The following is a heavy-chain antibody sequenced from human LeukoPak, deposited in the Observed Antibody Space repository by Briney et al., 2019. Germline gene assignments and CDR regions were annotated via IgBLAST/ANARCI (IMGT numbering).Heavy chain of an antibody. CDR1: GFTFSDYW. CDR2: IKQDGSEK. J-gene: IGHJ4*02. D-gene: IGHD3-16*02. Sequence: PGGSLRLSCAASGFTFSDYWMSWVRQAPGKGLEWVANIKQDGSEKYYVDSVKGRFTISRDNAKNSLYLQMNSLRAEDTAVYYCARDGVITFGGVIVAGYWGQGTLVTVSS. V-gene: IGHV3-7*01. CDR3: ARDGVITFGGVIVAGY.